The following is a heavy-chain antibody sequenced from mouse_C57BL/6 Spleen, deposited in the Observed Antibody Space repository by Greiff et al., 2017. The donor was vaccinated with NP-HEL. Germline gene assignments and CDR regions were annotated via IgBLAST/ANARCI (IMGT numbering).Heavy chain of an antibody. V-gene: IGHV5-17*01. CDR1: GFTFSDYG. CDR2: ISSGSSTI. J-gene: IGHJ4*01. CDR3: ARRDYLGAMDY. Sequence: DVMLVESGGGLVKPGGFLKLSCAASGFTFSDYGMHWVRQAPEKGLEWVAYISSGSSTIYYADTVKGRFTISRDNAKNTLFLQMTSLRSEDTAMYYCARRDYLGAMDYWGQGTSVTVSS. D-gene: IGHD5-5*01.